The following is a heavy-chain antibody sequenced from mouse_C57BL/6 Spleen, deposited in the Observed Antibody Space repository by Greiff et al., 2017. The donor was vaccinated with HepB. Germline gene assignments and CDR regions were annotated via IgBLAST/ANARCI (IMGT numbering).Heavy chain of an antibody. J-gene: IGHJ3*01. CDR1: GFSLSTFGMG. V-gene: IGHV8-8*01. CDR2: IWWDDDK. D-gene: IGHD2-5*01. CDR3: ARYPCYSNSWFAY. Sequence: QVQLKESGPGILQPSQTLSLTCSFSGFSLSTFGMGVGWIRQPSGKGLEWLAHIWWDDDKYYNPALKSRLTISKDTSKNQVFLKLANVDTADTATDYCARYPCYSNSWFAYWGQGTLVTVS.